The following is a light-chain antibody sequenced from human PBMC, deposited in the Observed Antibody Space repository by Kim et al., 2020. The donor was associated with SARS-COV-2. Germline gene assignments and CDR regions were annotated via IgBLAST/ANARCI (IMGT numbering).Light chain of an antibody. J-gene: IGLJ1*01. Sequence: PGGTVTLTCASSTGAVTSGYYPNWFQQKPGQEPRALIYSTSNKRSWTPARFSGSLLGGKAALTLSGVQPEDEAEYYCLLYYGGAYVFGTGTKVTVL. CDR1: TGAVTSGYY. CDR3: LLYYGGAYV. CDR2: STS. V-gene: IGLV7-43*01.